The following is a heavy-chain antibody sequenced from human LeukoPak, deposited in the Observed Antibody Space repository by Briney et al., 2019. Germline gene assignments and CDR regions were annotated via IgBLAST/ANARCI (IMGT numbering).Heavy chain of an antibody. CDR3: AGDHPNYDY. CDR1: GFTFTISSA. D-gene: IGHD5-24*01. V-gene: IGHV1-58*01. J-gene: IGHJ4*02. Sequence: GASVKVSCKFGFTFTISSAVQWVRQTRGQRLEWVGWIAAGGGQTRYAQQFQDRLTITRDMSTNTAYMELTSLRSDDTAVYYCAGDHPNYDYWGQGTQVTVSS. CDR2: IAAGGGQT.